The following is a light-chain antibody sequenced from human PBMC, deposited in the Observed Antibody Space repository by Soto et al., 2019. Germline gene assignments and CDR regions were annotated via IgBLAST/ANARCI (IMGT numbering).Light chain of an antibody. J-gene: IGKJ1*01. V-gene: IGKV3-15*01. CDR3: QHFHNWPPWT. Sequence: EVVMTQSPDTLSVSPGERATLSCRASQSVSSSLAWCQQKPGQAPRLLIYGASTRATGVPARFSGSGSGTEFTLTISSLQSEDVAVYYCQHFHNWPPWTFGQGTRVEIK. CDR2: GAS. CDR1: QSVSSS.